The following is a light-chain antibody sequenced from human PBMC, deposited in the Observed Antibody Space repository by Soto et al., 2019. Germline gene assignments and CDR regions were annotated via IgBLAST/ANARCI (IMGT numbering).Light chain of an antibody. J-gene: IGLJ1*01. V-gene: IGLV2-14*01. CDR2: EVN. Sequence: QSVLTQPASVSGSPGQSITISCTGTTNDVGYYRYVSWYQQHPGKAPKLLIFEVNNRPSGVSDRFSGSKSGNTASLNISGLQAEDEADYYCNSYASSSTFVFGTGTKVTVL. CDR1: TNDVGYYRY. CDR3: NSYASSSTFV.